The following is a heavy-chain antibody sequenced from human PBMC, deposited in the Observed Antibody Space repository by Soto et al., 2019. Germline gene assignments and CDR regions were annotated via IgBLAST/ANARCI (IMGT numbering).Heavy chain of an antibody. V-gene: IGHV3-23*01. J-gene: IGHJ6*03. Sequence: EVQLLESGGGLVQPGGSLRLSCAASGFTFSSYAMSWVRQAPGKGLEWVSAISGSGGSTYYADSVKGRFTISRDNSKNTLYLQMNSLRAEDTAVYYCAKGCSGGSCYTSNYYYYMHVWGKGTTVTVSS. CDR3: AKGCSGGSCYTSNYYYYMHV. CDR1: GFTFSSYA. CDR2: ISGSGGST. D-gene: IGHD2-15*01.